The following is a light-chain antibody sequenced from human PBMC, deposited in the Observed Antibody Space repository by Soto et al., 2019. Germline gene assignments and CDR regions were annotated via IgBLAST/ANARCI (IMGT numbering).Light chain of an antibody. V-gene: IGKV3-11*01. J-gene: IGKJ3*01. CDR3: QQGFT. CDR2: EAS. Sequence: EIVLTQSPATLSLSPGERATLSCRTSQSVSSYLAWYQQKRGQAPRLLIYEASNRATGIPARFSGSGSGTDFTLTISRLEPEDFAVYFCQQGFTFGPGTKVDLK. CDR1: QSVSSY.